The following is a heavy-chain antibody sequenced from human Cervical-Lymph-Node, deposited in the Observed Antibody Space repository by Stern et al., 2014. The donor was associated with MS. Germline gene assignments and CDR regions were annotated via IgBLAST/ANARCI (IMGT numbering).Heavy chain of an antibody. CDR2: INHSGKT. CDR1: GASFTDNY. CDR3: ARERKVERSARVFVSFDV. J-gene: IGHJ3*01. V-gene: IGHV4-34*01. Sequence: QVQLQQWGAGLLRPSETLSLTCAVHGASFTDNYWSWIRQTPGKGLEWIGEINHSGKTHHNPYLLSRVTLSVDTSKNQCSLKLNSVTAADTAVYYCARERKVERSARVFVSFDVWGQGTLLTVSS. D-gene: IGHD1-1*01.